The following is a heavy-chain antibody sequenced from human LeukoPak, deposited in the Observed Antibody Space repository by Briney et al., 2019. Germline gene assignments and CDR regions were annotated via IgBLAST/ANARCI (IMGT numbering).Heavy chain of an antibody. CDR3: ARDLLLCFGELELGAFDI. CDR2: INPNSGGT. D-gene: IGHD3-10*01. CDR1: GYTFTGYY. V-gene: IGHV1-2*02. Sequence: GASVKVSYKASGYTFTGYYMHGVQQAPGQGLDWMGWINPNSGGTNYAQKFQGRVTMTRDTSIRTAYMELSRLRSDDTAVYYCARDLLLCFGELELGAFDIWGQGTMVTVSS. J-gene: IGHJ3*02.